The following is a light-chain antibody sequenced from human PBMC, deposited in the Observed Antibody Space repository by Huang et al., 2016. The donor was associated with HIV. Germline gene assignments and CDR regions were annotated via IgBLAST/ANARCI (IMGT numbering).Light chain of an antibody. CDR1: QAISVY. Sequence: DIQMTQSPSSLSASVGDRVTITCRASQAISVYLNWYQQKPGKPPKLLIYETSRLQNGVPSRFSGSGSGTDFTLTIKSLQPEDFATYYCQQTYNTPPWTFGQGTKVEIK. J-gene: IGKJ1*01. CDR3: QQTYNTPPWT. CDR2: ETS. V-gene: IGKV1-39*01.